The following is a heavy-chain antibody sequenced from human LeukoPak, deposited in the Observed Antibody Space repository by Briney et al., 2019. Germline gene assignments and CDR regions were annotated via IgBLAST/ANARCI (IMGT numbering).Heavy chain of an antibody. D-gene: IGHD2-2*01. CDR3: THQLPKSDAFVS. V-gene: IGHV3-15*01. CDR2: IKSKTDGGTT. J-gene: IGHJ3*02. Sequence: PGGSLRLSCAASGFTFSNAWMSWVRQAPGKGLGWVGRIKSKTDGGTTDYAAPVKGRFTISRDDSKNTLYLQMNSLKTEDTAVYYCTHQLPKSDAFVSGRQGTMVIVSS. CDR1: GFTFSNAW.